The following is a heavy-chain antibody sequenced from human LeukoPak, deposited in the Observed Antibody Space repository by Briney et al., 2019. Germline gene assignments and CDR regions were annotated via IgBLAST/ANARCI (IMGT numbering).Heavy chain of an antibody. J-gene: IGHJ4*02. D-gene: IGHD2-21*02. V-gene: IGHV4-39*01. Sequence: PSETLSLTCTVSAGSITRSSYYWGWIRQTPGEGLDWIVSIYYTGIAYYNPSLQGRVTMSVDTSKNQFSLKLNSVTVADTAVYYCARLRVTTGFDYWDQGIPVTVSS. CDR1: AGSITRSSYY. CDR3: ARLRVTTGFDY. CDR2: IYYTGIA.